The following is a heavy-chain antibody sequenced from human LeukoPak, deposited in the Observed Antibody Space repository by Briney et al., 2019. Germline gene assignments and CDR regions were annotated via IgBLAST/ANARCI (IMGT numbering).Heavy chain of an antibody. CDR1: GFTFSSYS. CDR2: ISSSSSYI. Sequence: GGSLRLSCAASGFTFSSYSMNWVRQAPGKGLEWVSSISSSSSYIYYADSVKGRFTISRDNAKNSLYLQMNSLRAEDTAVYYCARERPSIAVAYGMDVWGQGTTVTVSS. V-gene: IGHV3-21*01. CDR3: ARERPSIAVAYGMDV. J-gene: IGHJ6*02. D-gene: IGHD6-19*01.